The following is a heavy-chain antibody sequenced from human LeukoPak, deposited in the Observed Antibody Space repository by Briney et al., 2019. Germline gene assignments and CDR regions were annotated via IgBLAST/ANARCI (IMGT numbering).Heavy chain of an antibody. Sequence: SETLSLTCTVSGGSISSYYWNWIRQPPGKGLEWIGYIYYSGSTNYNPSLKSRVTISVDTSKNQFSLKLSSVTAADTAVYYCARDYGSGSNWFDPWGQGTLVTVSS. CDR2: IYYSGST. J-gene: IGHJ5*02. CDR1: GGSISSYY. D-gene: IGHD3-10*01. V-gene: IGHV4-59*01. CDR3: ARDYGSGSNWFDP.